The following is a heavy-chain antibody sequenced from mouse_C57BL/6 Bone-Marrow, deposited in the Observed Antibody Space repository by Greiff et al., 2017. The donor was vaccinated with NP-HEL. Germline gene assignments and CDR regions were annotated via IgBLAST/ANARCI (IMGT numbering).Heavy chain of an antibody. Sequence: QVQLKESGPGLVAPSQSLSITCTVSGFSLTSYGVHWVRQPPGKGLEWLVVIWSDGSTTYNSALKSRLSISKDNSKSQVFLKMNSLQTDDTAMYYCARASITPVVDYAMDYWGQGTSVTVSS. CDR1: GFSLTSYG. J-gene: IGHJ4*01. CDR3: ARASITPVVDYAMDY. V-gene: IGHV2-6*03. CDR2: IWSDGST. D-gene: IGHD1-1*01.